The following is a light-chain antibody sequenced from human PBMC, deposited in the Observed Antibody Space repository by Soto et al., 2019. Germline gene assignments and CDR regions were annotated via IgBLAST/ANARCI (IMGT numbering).Light chain of an antibody. CDR3: QQYNNWPWT. CDR2: GAS. J-gene: IGKJ1*01. V-gene: IGKV3-15*01. CDR1: QSVSTN. Sequence: EMVMTQSPATLSVSPGERATLSCRASQSVSTNLAWYQQKPGQAPRLLLYGASTRATGIPARFSGSGSGTEFTLTISSLQSEDFAVYYCQQYNNWPWTFGQGTKVDNK.